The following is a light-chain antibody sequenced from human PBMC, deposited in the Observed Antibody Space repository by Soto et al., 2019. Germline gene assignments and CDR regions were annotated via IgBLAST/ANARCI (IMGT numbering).Light chain of an antibody. J-gene: IGLJ1*01. CDR1: SSDVGTYNH. CDR3: SSYTSSYTYV. Sequence: QSVLTQPASVSGSPGQSITISCTGTSSDVGTYNHVSWYQQHPGKAPKLVIYDVSDRPSGVSNRFSGSKSGNTASLTISGLQAEDEADYYCSSYTSSYTYVFGTGTKLTVL. CDR2: DVS. V-gene: IGLV2-14*03.